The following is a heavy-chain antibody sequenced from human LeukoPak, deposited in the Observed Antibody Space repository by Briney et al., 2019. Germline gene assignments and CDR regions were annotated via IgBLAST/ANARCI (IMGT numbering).Heavy chain of an antibody. J-gene: IGHJ6*03. V-gene: IGHV1-2*02. Sequence: GASVKVSCKASGYTFTGYYMHWVRQAPGQGLEWMGWINPNSGGTNYAQKFQGRVTMTRDTSISTAYMALSSLRSEDAAVYYCARGRILRGYSYGRLGLRDYYMDVWGEGTTVTISS. CDR1: GYTFTGYY. CDR2: INPNSGGT. CDR3: ARGRILRGYSYGRLGLRDYYMDV. D-gene: IGHD5-18*01.